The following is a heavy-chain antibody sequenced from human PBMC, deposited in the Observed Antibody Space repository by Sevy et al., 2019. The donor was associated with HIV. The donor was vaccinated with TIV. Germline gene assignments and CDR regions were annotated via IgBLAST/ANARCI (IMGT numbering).Heavy chain of an antibody. J-gene: IGHJ4*02. CDR2: IYYSGST. Sequence: SETLSLTCTVSGGSISSSSYYWGWIRQPRGKGLEWIGSIYYSGSTYYNPSLKSRVTISVDTSKNQFSLKLSSVTAADTAVYYCARQNDFLSYYFDYWGQRTLVTVSS. CDR1: GGSISSSSYY. D-gene: IGHD2-21*02. CDR3: ARQNDFLSYYFDY. V-gene: IGHV4-39*01.